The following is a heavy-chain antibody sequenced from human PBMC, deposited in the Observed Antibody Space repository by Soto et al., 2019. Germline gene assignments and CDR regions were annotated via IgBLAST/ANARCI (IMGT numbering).Heavy chain of an antibody. CDR3: ARSEGSSTSLEIYYYYYYGVDV. CDR2: IIPIPGTA. J-gene: IGHJ6*02. V-gene: IGHV1-69*01. CDR1: GGTFSSYA. Sequence: QVQLVQSGAEVKKPGSSGKVSCKASGGTFSSYAISWVRQAPGQGLEWMGGIIPIPGTANYAQKFQGRVTITADESTRTAYMELSRLRSEDTAVYYCARSEGSSTSLEIYYYYYYGVDVWGQGTMVTVSS. D-gene: IGHD2-2*01.